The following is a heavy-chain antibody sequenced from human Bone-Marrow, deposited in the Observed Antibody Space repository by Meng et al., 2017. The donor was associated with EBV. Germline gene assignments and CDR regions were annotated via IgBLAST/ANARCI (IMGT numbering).Heavy chain of an antibody. V-gene: IGHV3-30*01. D-gene: IGHD6-13*01. CDR3: ATVASWYLLPEYLQN. CDR1: GFTFSNYA. Sequence: QVQLVESVGGVVQPGGSLRLSCAASGFTFSNYAMHWVRQAPGKGLEWVSIKSYHGSNKYYADSVKGRFTISRDNSRNTLYLQMNNLRPEDTAVYYCATVASWYLLPEYLQNWGQGTLVTVSS. J-gene: IGHJ1*01. CDR2: KSYHGSNK.